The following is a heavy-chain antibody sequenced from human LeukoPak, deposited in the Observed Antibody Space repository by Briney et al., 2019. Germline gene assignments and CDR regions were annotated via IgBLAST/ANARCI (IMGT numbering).Heavy chain of an antibody. CDR3: ARGRYGSGSYRAAGY. V-gene: IGHV4-59*01. CDR2: IYYSGST. Sequence: SETLSLTCTVSGGSISSYYWSWIRQPPGKGLEWIGYIYYSGSTNYNPSLKSRVAISVDTSKNQFSLKLSSVTAADTAVYYCARGRYGSGSYRAAGYWGQGTLVTVSS. D-gene: IGHD3-10*01. CDR1: GGSISSYY. J-gene: IGHJ4*02.